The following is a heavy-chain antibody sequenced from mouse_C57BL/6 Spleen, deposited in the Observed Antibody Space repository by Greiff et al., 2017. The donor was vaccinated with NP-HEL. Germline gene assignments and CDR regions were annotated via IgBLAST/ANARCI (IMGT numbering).Heavy chain of an antibody. D-gene: IGHD1-1*01. V-gene: IGHV1-82*01. CDR3: APFITTVGYYFDD. CDR2: IYPGDGDT. CDR1: GYAFSSSW. J-gene: IGHJ2*01. Sequence: VKLQESGPELVKPGASVKISCKASGYAFSSSWMNWVKQRPGKGLEWIGRIYPGDGDTNYNGKFKGKATLTADKSSSTAYMQLSSLTSEDSAVYFCAPFITTVGYYFDDWGQGTTLTVSS.